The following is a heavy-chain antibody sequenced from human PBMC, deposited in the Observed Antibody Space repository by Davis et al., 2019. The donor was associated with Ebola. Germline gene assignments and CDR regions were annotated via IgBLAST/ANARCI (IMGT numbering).Heavy chain of an antibody. Sequence: ASVKVSCKASGGTFSSYAISWVRQATGQGLEWMGWMNPNSGNTGYAQKFQGRVTMTRNTSISTAYMEVSSLRSEDTAVYYCAADILTPGGFDYWGQGTLVTVSS. CDR3: AADILTPGGFDY. D-gene: IGHD3-9*01. V-gene: IGHV1-8*02. CDR1: GGTFSSYA. CDR2: MNPNSGNT. J-gene: IGHJ4*02.